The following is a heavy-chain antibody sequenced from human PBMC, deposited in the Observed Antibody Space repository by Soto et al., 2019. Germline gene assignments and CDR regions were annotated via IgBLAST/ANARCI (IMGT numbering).Heavy chain of an antibody. V-gene: IGHV2-5*02. D-gene: IGHD6-19*01. CDR1: GFSLSSTRMA. J-gene: IGHJ4*02. CDR3: ANIVVDGLGSYFDY. Sequence: QITLKESGPTLVKPTQTLTLTCTFSGFSLSSTRMAVGWIRQPPGKALEWLALIYWDDDKRYSPFLKSRLTITKDTSKTQVVLTMSNMDPVDTDRYYCANIVVDGLGSYFDYWGQGTLVTVSS. CDR2: IYWDDDK.